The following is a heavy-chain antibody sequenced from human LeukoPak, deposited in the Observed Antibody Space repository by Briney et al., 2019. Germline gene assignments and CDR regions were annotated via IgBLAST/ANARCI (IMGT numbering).Heavy chain of an antibody. CDR3: ATYTRRCSGGTCYSIDY. CDR1: GDSITSYH. Sequence: PSETLSLTCTVSGDSITSYHWTWIRQSPGRGLEWIGYVYYDGSTQYNPSLKSRVTISLDTSSKQFSLKLTSVTAADTATYYCATYTRRCSGGTCYSIDYWGQGTLVTVSS. CDR2: VYYDGST. J-gene: IGHJ4*02. V-gene: IGHV4-59*08. D-gene: IGHD2-15*01.